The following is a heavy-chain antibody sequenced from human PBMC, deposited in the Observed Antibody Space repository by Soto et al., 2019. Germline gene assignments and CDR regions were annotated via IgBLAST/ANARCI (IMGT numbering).Heavy chain of an antibody. CDR1: GFTFSSYG. CDR2: IWYDGSNK. CDR3: EKVYNSGVYYNNDAFNF. Sequence: GGSLRLSCAASGFTFSSYGMHWVRQAPGKGLEWVAVIWYDGSNKYYADSVKGRFTISRDNSKNTLYLQMNSLRAEDTAVYYFEKVYNSGVYYNNDAFNFGAKGKMVPVSS. D-gene: IGHD3-22*01. J-gene: IGHJ3*01. V-gene: IGHV3-33*06.